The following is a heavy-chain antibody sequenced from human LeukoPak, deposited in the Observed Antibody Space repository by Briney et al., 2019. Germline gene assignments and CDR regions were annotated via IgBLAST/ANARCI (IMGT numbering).Heavy chain of an antibody. CDR3: ARGGSGWFGALEFDY. V-gene: IGHV1-18*01. CDR2: ISGQHGKT. Sequence: ASVKVSCKASGYIFNTYGVIWVRQAPTKGFEGLGWISGQHGKTTYPQKFQDTVRLTTDTSTSTAYMELRSLTSDEAGVYFRARGGSGWFGALEFDYWGQGTLVTVSS. J-gene: IGHJ4*02. CDR1: GYIFNTYG. D-gene: IGHD3-10*01.